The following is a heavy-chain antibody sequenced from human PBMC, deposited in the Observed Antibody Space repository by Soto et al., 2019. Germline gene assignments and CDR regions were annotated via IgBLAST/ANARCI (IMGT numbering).Heavy chain of an antibody. CDR3: AWSWETYTSGWWGGFDI. D-gene: IGHD6-19*01. CDR2: IDWDDDK. J-gene: IGHJ3*02. CDR1: GFSLSTSGMC. Sequence: SGPTLVNPTPPLTLTCTFSGFSLSTSGMCVTWIRQPPGKALEWLALIDWDDDKYYSTSLKTRLTISKDTSKNQGVLTLTNMDPVDTATYFCAWSWETYTSGWWGGFDIWGQGTTVTVSS. V-gene: IGHV2-70*13.